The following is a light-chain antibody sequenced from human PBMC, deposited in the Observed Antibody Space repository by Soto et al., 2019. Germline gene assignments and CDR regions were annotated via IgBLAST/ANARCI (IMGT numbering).Light chain of an antibody. CDR1: QSLLHSDGYTY. CDR3: MQVLHTPFS. V-gene: IGKV2-28*01. J-gene: IGKJ3*01. Sequence: DIVMTQSPPSLSVTPGEPASISCRSSQSLLHSDGYTYVEWYVQRPGQSPQLLIYLGSNRASGVPYRLSGSGSGTDFTLKISKVESEDVGIYYCMQVLHTPFSFGPGTKVDFK. CDR2: LGS.